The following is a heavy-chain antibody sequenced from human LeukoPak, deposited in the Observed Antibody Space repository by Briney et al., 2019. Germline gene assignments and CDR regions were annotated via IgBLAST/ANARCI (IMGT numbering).Heavy chain of an antibody. V-gene: IGHV3-21*01. CDR3: ARAHIVATTSRCWFDP. Sequence: KPGGSLRLSCAASGFTFSSYSMNWVRQAPGKGLEWVSSIGSSSSYIYYADSVKGRFTISRDNAKNSLYLQMNSLRAEDTAVYYCARAHIVATTSRCWFDPWGQGTLVTVSS. CDR2: IGSSSSYI. CDR1: GFTFSSYS. J-gene: IGHJ5*02. D-gene: IGHD5-12*01.